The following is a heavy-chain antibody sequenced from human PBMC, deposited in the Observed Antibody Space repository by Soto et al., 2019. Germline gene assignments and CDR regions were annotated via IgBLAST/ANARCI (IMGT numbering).Heavy chain of an antibody. D-gene: IGHD3-10*01. CDR3: AIGRGVRGSIITTYYSYGLVV. Sequence: QVQLQQWGAGLLKPSETLSLTCAVYGGSFSGNYRSWIRQPPGKGLEWIGEINHSGDTNYHPSRKSRVTISVDTSKNQFSLKLTSVTAADTAVYYCAIGRGVRGSIITTYYSYGLVVWGQGTTVTVSS. CDR2: INHSGDT. CDR1: GGSFSGNY. V-gene: IGHV4-34*02. J-gene: IGHJ6*02.